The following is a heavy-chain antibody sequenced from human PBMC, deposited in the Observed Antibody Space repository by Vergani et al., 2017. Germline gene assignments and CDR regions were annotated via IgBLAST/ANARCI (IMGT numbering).Heavy chain of an antibody. CDR2: ISSSGSTI. CDR1: GFTFSDYY. Sequence: QVQLVESGGGLVKPGGSLRLSCAASGFTFSDYYMSWIRQAPGKGLEWVSYISSSGSTIYYADSVKGRFTISRDNAKNSLYLQMNSLIAEDTAVYYCARSLGYCSSTSCYGRTFDYWGQGTLVTVSS. J-gene: IGHJ4*02. D-gene: IGHD2-2*01. V-gene: IGHV3-11*01. CDR3: ARSLGYCSSTSCYGRTFDY.